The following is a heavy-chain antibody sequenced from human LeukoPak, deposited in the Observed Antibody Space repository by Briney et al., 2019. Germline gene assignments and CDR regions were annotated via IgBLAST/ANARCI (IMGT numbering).Heavy chain of an antibody. V-gene: IGHV1-18*01. Sequence: ASVKVACKTSGYTFTNYDINWVRQAPGQGLEWMGWISAFTGNTNYEQKFQGRLTITTDKSTSVVHMELRRHSSDDTAVYYCARDFSFSDLLSVYRSPPSYWGQGTLVTVSS. CDR1: GYTFTNYD. J-gene: IGHJ4*02. CDR2: ISAFTGNT. CDR3: ARDFSFSDLLSVYRSPPSY. D-gene: IGHD3-3*01.